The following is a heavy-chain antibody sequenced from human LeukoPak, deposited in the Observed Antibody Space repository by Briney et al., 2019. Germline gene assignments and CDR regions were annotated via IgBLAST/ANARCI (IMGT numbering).Heavy chain of an antibody. Sequence: SVKVSCTASGYTFTSYGISWVRQAPGKGLEWMGWICDYRGNKNYAQTLQGRVTITTDKSTSTAYMELRSLRSDDTAVYYCARDHTMVRGVNHGMDVWGKGTTVTVSS. J-gene: IGHJ6*04. CDR1: GYTFTSYG. D-gene: IGHD3-10*01. CDR2: ICDYRGNK. CDR3: ARDHTMVRGVNHGMDV. V-gene: IGHV1-18*01.